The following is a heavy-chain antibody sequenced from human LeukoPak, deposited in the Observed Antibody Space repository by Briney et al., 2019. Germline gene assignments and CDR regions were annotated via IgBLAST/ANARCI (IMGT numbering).Heavy chain of an antibody. CDR3: AADFGYYGSGSYNY. V-gene: IGHV1-58*02. Sequence: SVKVSCKASGFTFTSSAMQWVRQARGQRLEWIGWIVVGSGNANYAQKFQERVTITRDMSTSTAYMELSSLRSEDTAVYYCAADFGYYGSGSYNYWGQGTLVTVSS. D-gene: IGHD3-10*01. J-gene: IGHJ4*02. CDR2: IVVGSGNA. CDR1: GFTFTSSA.